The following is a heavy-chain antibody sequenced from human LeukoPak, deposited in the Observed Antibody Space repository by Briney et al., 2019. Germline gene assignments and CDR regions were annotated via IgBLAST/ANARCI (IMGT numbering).Heavy chain of an antibody. Sequence: PGGSLRLSCAASGFTFSSYGMHWVRQAPGKGLEWVAFIRYDGSNKYYADSVKGRFTISRDNSKNTLYLQMNSLRAEDTAVYYCARGERWLQWDYFDYWGQGTLVTVSS. J-gene: IGHJ4*02. CDR3: ARGERWLQWDYFDY. D-gene: IGHD5-24*01. V-gene: IGHV3-30*02. CDR2: IRYDGSNK. CDR1: GFTFSSYG.